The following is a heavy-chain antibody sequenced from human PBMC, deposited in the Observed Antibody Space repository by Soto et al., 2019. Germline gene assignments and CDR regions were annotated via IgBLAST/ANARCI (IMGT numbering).Heavy chain of an antibody. V-gene: IGHV3-48*02. D-gene: IGHD2-8*01. CDR1: GFSFSSCS. CDR3: AKYCSSDVCFDY. Sequence: GGSLRLSCASSGFSFSSCSMNWVRQAPGKGLEWVSFISGSGDTKYYADSVKGRFTISRDNAKNSLYLQMSSLRDEDTAVYYCAKYCSSDVCFDYWGQGTLVTVSS. CDR2: ISGSGDTK. J-gene: IGHJ4*02.